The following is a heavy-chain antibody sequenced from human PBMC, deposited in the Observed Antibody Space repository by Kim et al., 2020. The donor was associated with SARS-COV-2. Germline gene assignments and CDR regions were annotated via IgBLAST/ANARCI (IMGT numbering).Heavy chain of an antibody. J-gene: IGHJ6*02. CDR1: GFTFSSYA. CDR2: ISYEGSNK. V-gene: IGHV3-30*04. Sequence: GGSLRLSCAASGFTFSSYAMHWVRQAPGKGLEWVAVISYEGSNKYYADSVRGRLTISRDNSKNTLYLQMNSVRAEDTAVYYCAKANYGAYYYGMDVWGQGTTVTVSS. CDR3: AKANYGAYYYGMDV. D-gene: IGHD1-7*01.